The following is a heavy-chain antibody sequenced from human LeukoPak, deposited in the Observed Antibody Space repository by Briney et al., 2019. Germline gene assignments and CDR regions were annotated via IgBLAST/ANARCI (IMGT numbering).Heavy chain of an antibody. J-gene: IGHJ6*02. Sequence: GGSLRLSCAASGFTFSSYSMNWVRQAPGKGLEWVSSISSSSSYIYYADSVKGRFTISRDNPKNTLYLQMNSLRAEDTAVYYCAKPYGSGPRVYYYYGMDVWGQGTTVTVSS. D-gene: IGHD3-10*01. CDR1: GFTFSSYS. CDR2: ISSSSSYI. CDR3: AKPYGSGPRVYYYYGMDV. V-gene: IGHV3-21*04.